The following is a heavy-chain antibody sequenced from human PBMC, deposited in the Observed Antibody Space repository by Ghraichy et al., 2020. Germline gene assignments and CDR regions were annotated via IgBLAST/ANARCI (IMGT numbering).Heavy chain of an antibody. Sequence: ASVKVSCRTSGYSFSNYDISWVRQAPGHGLEWMGWISSYTGNTEFSQKFQGRLILTTDTSSNTAYMELMNLRSDDTAVYYCATESFPWGQGTLGTVSS. CDR2: ISSYTGNT. V-gene: IGHV1-18*01. CDR3: ATESFP. D-gene: IGHD3-3*02. CDR1: GYSFSNYD. J-gene: IGHJ4*02.